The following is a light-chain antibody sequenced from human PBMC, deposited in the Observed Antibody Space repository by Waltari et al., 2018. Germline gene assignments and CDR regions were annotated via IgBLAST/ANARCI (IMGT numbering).Light chain of an antibody. CDR3: SSYTSTSTLWV. CDR2: DVY. V-gene: IGLV2-14*03. Sequence: QSALTQPASASGSPRQSITISCTGTTSDVDAYYYVSCYQQFPGKAPKLIIYDVYNRPSGVSTRFSGSKSGATASLTISGLQADDEAEYWCSSYTSTSTLWVFGGGTKLTV. CDR1: TSDVDAYYY. J-gene: IGLJ3*02.